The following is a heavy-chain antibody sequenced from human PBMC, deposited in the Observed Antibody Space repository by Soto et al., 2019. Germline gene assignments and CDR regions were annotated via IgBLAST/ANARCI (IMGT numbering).Heavy chain of an antibody. D-gene: IGHD6-6*01. J-gene: IGHJ4*02. V-gene: IGHV3-48*01. CDR1: GFTFSSYS. Sequence: GGSLRLSCAASGFTFSSYSMNWVRQAPGKGLEWVAYISRSSSNTYYANSGKGRFNISRDNAKNSLYLQMNCLRAEDTAVYYGAKGVYSSSYCCFDYWGQGTLVTVSS. CDR2: ISRSSSNT. CDR3: AKGVYSSSYCCFDY.